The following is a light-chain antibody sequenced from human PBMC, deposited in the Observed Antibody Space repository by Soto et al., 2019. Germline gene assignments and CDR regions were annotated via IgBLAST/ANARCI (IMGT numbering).Light chain of an antibody. CDR2: GAS. CDR3: QQSYSTPLT. V-gene: IGKV1-39*01. J-gene: IGKJ4*01. CDR1: QSTSRY. Sequence: DIQMTQSPSSLSACVGDRVTITCRASQSTSRYLNWYQQKPGKAPKVLIYGASSLQSGVPSRFSGGGSGTDFTLTISTLQPEDFATYYCQQSYSTPLTFGGGTKVEIQ.